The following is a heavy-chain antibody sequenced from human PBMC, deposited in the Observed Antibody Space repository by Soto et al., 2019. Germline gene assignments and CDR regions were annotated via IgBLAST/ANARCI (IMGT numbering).Heavy chain of an antibody. D-gene: IGHD3-10*01. CDR1: GYTFTSYY. V-gene: IGHV1-18*01. Sequence: ASVKVSCKASGYTFTSYYISWVRQAPGQGLEWMGWISAYNGNTNYAQKLQGRVTMTTDTSTSTAYMELRSLRSDDTAVYYCATMGGADYYGSGSYYPAEYFQHWGQGTLVTVSS. CDR2: ISAYNGNT. J-gene: IGHJ1*01. CDR3: ATMGGADYYGSGSYYPAEYFQH.